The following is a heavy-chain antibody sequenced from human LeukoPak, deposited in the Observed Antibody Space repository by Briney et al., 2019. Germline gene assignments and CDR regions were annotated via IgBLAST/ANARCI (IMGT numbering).Heavy chain of an antibody. J-gene: IGHJ3*02. Sequence: ASVTVSCTASGGTFSSYAISWVRQAPGQGLEWMGGIIPIFGTANYAQKFQGRVTITTDESTSTAYMELSSLRSEDTAVYYCASAIKGPTGGYAFDIWGQGTMVTVSS. D-gene: IGHD4-11*01. CDR3: ASAIKGPTGGYAFDI. V-gene: IGHV1-69*05. CDR2: IIPIFGTA. CDR1: GGTFSSYA.